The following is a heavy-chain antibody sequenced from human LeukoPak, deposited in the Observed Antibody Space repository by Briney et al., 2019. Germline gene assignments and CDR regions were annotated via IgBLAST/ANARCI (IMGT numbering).Heavy chain of an antibody. CDR1: GFTFSSYG. CDR3: ATDRGGYYDSSGYHRNDAFDI. J-gene: IGHJ3*02. CDR2: IRYDGSNK. V-gene: IGHV3-30*02. Sequence: GGSLRLSCAASGFTFSSYGMHWVRQAPGKGLEWVAFIRYDGSNKYYADSVKGRFTISRDNSRNTPYLQMNSLRAEDTAVYYCATDRGGYYDSSGYHRNDAFDIWGQGTMVTVSS. D-gene: IGHD3-22*01.